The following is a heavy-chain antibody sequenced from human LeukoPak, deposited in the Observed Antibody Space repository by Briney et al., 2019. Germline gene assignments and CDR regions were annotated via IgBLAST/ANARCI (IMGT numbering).Heavy chain of an antibody. CDR2: ISAYNGNT. J-gene: IGHJ4*02. CDR3: ARYCSSTSCYTDY. Sequence: VASVKVSCKASGYTFTSYGISWVRQAPGQGLEWMGWISAYNGNTNSAQKPQGRVTMTTDTSTRTAYMELRSLRSDDTAVYYCARYCSSTSCYTDYWGQGTLVTVSS. D-gene: IGHD2-2*02. CDR1: GYTFTSYG. V-gene: IGHV1-18*01.